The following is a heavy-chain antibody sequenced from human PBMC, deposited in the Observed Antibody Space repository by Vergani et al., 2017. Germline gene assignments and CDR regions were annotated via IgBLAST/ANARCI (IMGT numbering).Heavy chain of an antibody. CDR3: ARHAVVVPAAMPPFWEHYDYGMDV. CDR2: IYPGDSDT. Sequence: EVQLVQSGAEVKKPGESLKISCKGSGYSFTSYWIGWVRQMPGKGLEWMGIIYPGDSDTRYSPSFQGQVTISADKSISTAYLQWSSLKASDTAMYYCARHAVVVPAAMPPFWEHYDYGMDVWGQGTTVTVSS. J-gene: IGHJ6*02. V-gene: IGHV5-51*01. D-gene: IGHD2-2*01. CDR1: GYSFTSYW.